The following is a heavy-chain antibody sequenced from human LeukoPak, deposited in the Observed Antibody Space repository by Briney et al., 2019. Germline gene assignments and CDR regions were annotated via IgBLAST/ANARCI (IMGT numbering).Heavy chain of an antibody. CDR2: ISAYNGNT. CDR3: TTGDRRTTSTGGMDL. V-gene: IGHV1-18*01. CDR1: GYTFTSYG. D-gene: IGHD1-7*01. J-gene: IGHJ6*02. Sequence: ASVKVSCKASGYTFTSYGISWVRQAPGQGLEWMGWISAYNGNTNYAQKLQGRVTMTTDTSTSTAYMELRSLRSDDTAVYYCTTGDRRTTSTGGMDLWGQGTTVTVSS.